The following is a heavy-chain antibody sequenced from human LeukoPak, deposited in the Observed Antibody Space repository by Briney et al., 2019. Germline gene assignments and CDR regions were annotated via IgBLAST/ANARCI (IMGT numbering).Heavy chain of an antibody. CDR2: MSGSGGTT. J-gene: IGHJ6*02. CDR1: GFTFSNYA. V-gene: IGHV3-23*01. Sequence: PGGSLRLSCAASGFTFSNYAMNWVRQTPGKGLEWVSVMSGSGGTTYYADSVRGRFTVSRDNSKSTVYLQMNSLRAEDTAVYYCARGLPNYYGMDVWGQGTTVTVSS. CDR3: ARGLPNYYGMDV.